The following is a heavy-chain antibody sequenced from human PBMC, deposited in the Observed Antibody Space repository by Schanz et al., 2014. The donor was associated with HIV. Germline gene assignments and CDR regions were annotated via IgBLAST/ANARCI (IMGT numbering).Heavy chain of an antibody. CDR1: GFAINNVY. CDR3: AKTSYGWYFDY. J-gene: IGHJ4*02. Sequence: EVQLVESGGGLVKPGGSLRLSCAASGFAINNVYMTWVRQAPGKGLEWVSSISSGGDYIYHADSVKGRFTISRDNSKNTLYFQMNSLRAEDTAIYYCAKTSYGWYFDYWGQGTLVTVSS. V-gene: IGHV3-21*04. D-gene: IGHD6-19*01. CDR2: ISSGGDYI.